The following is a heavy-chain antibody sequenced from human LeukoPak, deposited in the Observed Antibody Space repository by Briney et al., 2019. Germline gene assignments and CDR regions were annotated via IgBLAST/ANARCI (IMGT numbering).Heavy chain of an antibody. D-gene: IGHD3-22*01. Sequence: GGSLRLSCAASGFTFSSYGMSWVRQAPGKGLEWVSAISGSGGSTYYADSVKGRFTISRDNSKNTLYLQMNSLRAEDTAVYYCASRYYYDSSGYYWGAFDIWGQGTMVTVSS. CDR1: GFTFSSYG. V-gene: IGHV3-23*01. CDR3: ASRYYYDSSGYYWGAFDI. CDR2: ISGSGGST. J-gene: IGHJ3*02.